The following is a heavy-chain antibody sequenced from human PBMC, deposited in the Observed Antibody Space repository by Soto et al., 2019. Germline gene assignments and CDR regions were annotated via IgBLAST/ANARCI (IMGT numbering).Heavy chain of an antibody. J-gene: IGHJ4*02. CDR3: VTWYSSSWYAPAYDY. V-gene: IGHV3-23*01. D-gene: IGHD6-13*01. Sequence: GGSLRLSCAASGFTFSSYAMSWVRHAPGKGLEWVSAISGSGGSTYYADSVKGRFTISRDNSKNTLYLQMNSLRAEDTAVYYCVTWYSSSWYAPAYDYWGQGTLVTVSS. CDR1: GFTFSSYA. CDR2: ISGSGGST.